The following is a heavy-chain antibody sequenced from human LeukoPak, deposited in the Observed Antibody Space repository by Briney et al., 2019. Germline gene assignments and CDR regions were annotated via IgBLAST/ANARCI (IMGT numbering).Heavy chain of an antibody. J-gene: IGHJ5*02. D-gene: IGHD1-26*01. CDR1: GFTFSSYA. CDR3: VRLTPPTTSTWLDP. Sequence: GGSLRLPCAASGFTFSSYAMSWGRRAPGKGPEWVSVISQGGEATYYADSVKGRFTISRDNSKDTVYLQMNSLRPEDTAVYHCVRLTPPTTSTWLDPWGQGNLVTVSS. V-gene: IGHV3-23*01. CDR2: ISQGGEAT.